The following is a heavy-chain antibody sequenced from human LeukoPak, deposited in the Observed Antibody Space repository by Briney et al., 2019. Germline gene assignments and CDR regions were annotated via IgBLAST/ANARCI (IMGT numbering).Heavy chain of an antibody. Sequence: PWGSLRLSCAASGFTFSSYWMSWVRQSPGKGLEWVANIKPDGSEKYYVDSVKGRFTISRDNAKNALYLEMNSLRAGDTAVYYCARERMYSGSGSTYPYYDYWGQGTLVTVSS. CDR3: ARERMYSGSGSTYPYYDY. CDR1: GFTFSSYW. V-gene: IGHV3-7*01. D-gene: IGHD3-10*01. CDR2: IKPDGSEK. J-gene: IGHJ4*02.